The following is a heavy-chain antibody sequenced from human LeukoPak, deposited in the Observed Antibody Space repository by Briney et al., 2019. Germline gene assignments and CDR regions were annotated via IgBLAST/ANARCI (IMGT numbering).Heavy chain of an antibody. J-gene: IGHJ6*02. V-gene: IGHV3-7*03. CDR3: ARTESQLAYYYYYYGMDV. CDR2: IKQDGSEK. D-gene: IGHD2-2*01. CDR1: GFTFSSYG. Sequence: GGSLRLSCAASGFTFSSYGMHWVRQAPGKGLEWVANIKQDGSEKYYVDSVKGRFTISRDNAKNSLYLQMNSLRAEDTAVYYCARTESQLAYYYYYYGMDVWGQGTTVTVSS.